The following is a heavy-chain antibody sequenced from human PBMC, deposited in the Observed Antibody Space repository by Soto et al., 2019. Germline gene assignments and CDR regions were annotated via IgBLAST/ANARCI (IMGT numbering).Heavy chain of an antibody. CDR1: GGTFSSYA. J-gene: IGHJ4*02. V-gene: IGHV1-69*13. CDR2: IIPIFGTA. Sequence: SVKVSCKASGGTFSSYAISWVRQAPGQGLERMGGIIPIFGTANYAQKFQGRVTITADESTSTAYMELSSLRSEDTAVYYCAGSEDGYNFFSPRIWGQGTLVTVSS. CDR3: AGSEDGYNFFSPRI. D-gene: IGHD5-12*01.